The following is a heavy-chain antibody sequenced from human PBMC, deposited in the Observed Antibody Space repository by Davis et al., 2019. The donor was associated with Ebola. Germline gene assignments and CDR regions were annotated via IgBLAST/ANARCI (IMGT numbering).Heavy chain of an antibody. V-gene: IGHV3-72*01. Sequence: GGSLRLSCATSGFTFRTYATSWVRQAPGKGLEWVGRVRDEANSYTTQYAASVKGRFTISRDDSTNSLYLQMDSLKAEDTAVYYCARLEDYGGPDWYFDLWGRGTLVTVSS. D-gene: IGHD4-23*01. CDR1: GFTFRTYA. CDR3: ARLEDYGGPDWYFDL. CDR2: VRDEANSYTT. J-gene: IGHJ2*01.